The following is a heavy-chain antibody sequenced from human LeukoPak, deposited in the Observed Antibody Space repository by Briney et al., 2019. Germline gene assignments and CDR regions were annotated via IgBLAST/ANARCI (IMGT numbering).Heavy chain of an antibody. CDR2: ISYDGSNK. CDR1: GFTFSSYA. CDR3: EEKGAFDI. V-gene: IGHV3-30-3*01. Sequence: GGSLRLSCAASGFTFSSYAMHWVRQAPGKGLEWEAVISYDGSNKYYADSVKGRFTISRDNSKNTLYLQMNSLRAEDTAVYYCEEKGAFDIWGQGTMVTVSS. J-gene: IGHJ3*02.